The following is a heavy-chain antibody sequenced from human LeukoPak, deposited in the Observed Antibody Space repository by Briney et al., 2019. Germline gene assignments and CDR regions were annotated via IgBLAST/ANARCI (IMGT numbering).Heavy chain of an antibody. CDR1: GFTFDDYA. D-gene: IGHD5-12*01. CDR2: ISGDGDNT. V-gene: IGHV3-43*02. Sequence: GGSLRLSCAASGFTFDDYAMHWVRQAPGKGLEWVSLISGDGDNTYYADSVKGRFTISRDNSKNSLYLQMSSLRTEDTALYYCAKVLIGGYEDYTMDVWGQGTTVTVSS. J-gene: IGHJ6*02. CDR3: AKVLIGGYEDYTMDV.